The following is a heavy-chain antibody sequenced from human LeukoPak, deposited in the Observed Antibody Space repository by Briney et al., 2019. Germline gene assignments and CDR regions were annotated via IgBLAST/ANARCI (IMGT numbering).Heavy chain of an antibody. D-gene: IGHD3-3*01. J-gene: IGHJ4*02. CDR1: GGSISSGGYY. Sequence: SETLSLTCTVSGGSISSGGYYWSWLRQHPGKGLEWLGYIYYSGSTYYNPSLKSRVTISVDTSKNQFSLKLSSVTAADTAVYYCARARYYDFWSGYYPYFDYWGQGTLVTVSS. CDR3: ARARYYDFWSGYYPYFDY. CDR2: IYYSGST. V-gene: IGHV4-31*03.